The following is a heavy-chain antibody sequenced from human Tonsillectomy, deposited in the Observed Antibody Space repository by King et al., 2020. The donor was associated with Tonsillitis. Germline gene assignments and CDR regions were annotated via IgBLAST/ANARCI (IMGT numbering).Heavy chain of an antibody. CDR2: IYPGDSDT. D-gene: IGHD3-22*01. J-gene: IGHJ4*02. CDR3: ARHGRISSGCYLRSDY. CDR1: GYSFTNYW. Sequence: VQLVQSGAEVKKPGESLKISCKGSGYSFTNYWIGWVRQMPGKGLEWMGFIYPGDSDTRYSPSFQGQVTISADKSISTAYLQWSSLKASDTAMYYCARHGRISSGCYLRSDYWGPRTLVTLSS. V-gene: IGHV5-51*01.